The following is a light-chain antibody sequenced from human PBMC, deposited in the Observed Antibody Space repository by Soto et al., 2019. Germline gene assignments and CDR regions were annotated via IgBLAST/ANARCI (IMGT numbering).Light chain of an antibody. CDR3: QQTTTFPLT. CDR1: QGITSW. V-gene: IGKV1-12*01. Sequence: DIQMTQSPSSVSASVGDRVTITCRASQGITSWLAWYQQKPGKAPKLLIYRASNLQSGVPSRVSGSGSGTDFTLTISGLQPADFATYYCQQTTTFPLTFGGGTKVEIK. CDR2: RAS. J-gene: IGKJ4*01.